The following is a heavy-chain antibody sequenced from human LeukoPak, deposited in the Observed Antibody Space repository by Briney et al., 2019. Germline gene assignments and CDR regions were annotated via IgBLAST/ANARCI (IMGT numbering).Heavy chain of an antibody. CDR3: ASVIVATISFDY. CDR1: GGSFSGYY. V-gene: IGHV4-31*11. J-gene: IGHJ4*02. D-gene: IGHD2/OR15-2a*01. CDR2: IYYSGST. Sequence: PSETLSLTCAVYGGSFSGYYWSWIRQHPGKGLEWIGYIYYSGSTYYNPSLKSRVTISVDTSKNQFSLKLSSVTAADTAVYYCASVIVATISFDYWGQGTLVTVSS.